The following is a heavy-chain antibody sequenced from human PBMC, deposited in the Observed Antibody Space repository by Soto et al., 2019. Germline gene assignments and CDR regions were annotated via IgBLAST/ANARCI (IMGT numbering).Heavy chain of an antibody. V-gene: IGHV1-69*02. Sequence: GASVKVSCKASGGTFSSYTISWVRQAPGQGLEWMGRIIPILGIANYAQKFQGRVTITADKSTSTAYMELSSLRSEDTAVYYCARLCIAAASGSCGMDVWGQGTTVTVSS. J-gene: IGHJ6*02. CDR3: ARLCIAAASGSCGMDV. CDR1: GGTFSSYT. CDR2: IIPILGIA. D-gene: IGHD6-13*01.